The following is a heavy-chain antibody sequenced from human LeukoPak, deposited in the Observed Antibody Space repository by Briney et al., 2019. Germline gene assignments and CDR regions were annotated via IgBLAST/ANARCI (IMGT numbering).Heavy chain of an antibody. Sequence: PGGSLRLSCAASGFTFSSYSMNWVRQAPGKGLEWIAFMYYSGSTYYNPSLKSRVSISVDTSKNQFSLKLTSVTAADTAVYYCARDLFPVRGVIASFLDFWGQGTLVTVSS. CDR1: GFTFSSYS. D-gene: IGHD3-10*01. V-gene: IGHV4-59*12. CDR2: MYYSGST. CDR3: ARDLFPVRGVIASFLDF. J-gene: IGHJ4*02.